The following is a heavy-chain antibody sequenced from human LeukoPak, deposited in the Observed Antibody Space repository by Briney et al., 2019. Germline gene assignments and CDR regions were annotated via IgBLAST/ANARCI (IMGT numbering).Heavy chain of an antibody. Sequence: ASVKVSCKASGYTFTSYGISWVRQAPGQGLEWMGCISAYNGNTNYAQKLQGRVTMTTDTSTSTAYMELRSLRSDDTAVYYCARTRVYDFWSARAFDIWGQGTMVTVSS. CDR3: ARTRVYDFWSARAFDI. CDR1: GYTFTSYG. D-gene: IGHD3-3*01. V-gene: IGHV1-18*01. CDR2: ISAYNGNT. J-gene: IGHJ3*02.